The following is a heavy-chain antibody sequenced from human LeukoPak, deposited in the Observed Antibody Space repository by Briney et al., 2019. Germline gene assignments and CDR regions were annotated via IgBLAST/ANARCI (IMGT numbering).Heavy chain of an antibody. V-gene: IGHV3-48*03. J-gene: IGHJ5*02. Sequence: PGGPLRLPCEVSELTFSNYEMNWFRKAPGKGLKWVSHISSSGSTIYYADSVKGRFTISRDNAKNSLYLQMNSLRAEDTAVYYCFTIFGVATLNWFDPWGQGTLVTVSS. CDR2: ISSSGSTI. CDR1: ELTFSNYE. D-gene: IGHD3-3*01. CDR3: FTIFGVATLNWFDP.